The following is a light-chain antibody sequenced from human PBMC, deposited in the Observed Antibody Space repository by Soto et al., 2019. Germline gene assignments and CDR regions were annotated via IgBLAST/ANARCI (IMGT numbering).Light chain of an antibody. CDR1: SSDVGGYNY. CDR2: DVS. V-gene: IGLV2-14*01. J-gene: IGLJ1*01. CDR3: SSYTTSSTLPV. Sequence: QSVLTQPASVSGSPGQSITISCTGTSSDVGGYNYVSWYQQHPGKAPKLMIYDVSNRPSGVSNRFSGSKSGNTASLTISGLQAEDQAAYYCSSYTTSSTLPVFGTGTKVTVL.